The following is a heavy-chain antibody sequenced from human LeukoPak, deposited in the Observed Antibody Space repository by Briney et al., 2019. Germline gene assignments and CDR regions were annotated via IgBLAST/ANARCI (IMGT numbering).Heavy chain of an antibody. V-gene: IGHV1-8*01. J-gene: IGHJ4*02. CDR3: ARAFGSTYSSSWEHFDY. D-gene: IGHD6-13*01. CDR2: MNPNSGNT. Sequence: GASVKVSCKASGYTFTSYDINWVRQATGEGLEWMGWMNPNSGNTGYAQKFQGRVTMTRNTSISTAYMELSSLRSEDTAVYYCARAFGSTYSSSWEHFDYWGQGTLVTVSS. CDR1: GYTFTSYD.